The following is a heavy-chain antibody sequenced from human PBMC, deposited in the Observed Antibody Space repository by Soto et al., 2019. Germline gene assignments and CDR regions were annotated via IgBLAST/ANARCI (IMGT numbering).Heavy chain of an antibody. Sequence: GASLKISCKGSGYSFTSYWIGWVRQMPGKGLEWMGIIYPGDSDTRYSPSFQGQVTISRDNSKNTLFLQMNSLRAEDTAVYYCAKVRGYVPNYYGMDVWGQGTTVTVSS. CDR2: IYPGDSDT. CDR3: AKVRGYVPNYYGMDV. V-gene: IGHV5-51*01. D-gene: IGHD5-12*01. CDR1: GYSFTSYW. J-gene: IGHJ6*02.